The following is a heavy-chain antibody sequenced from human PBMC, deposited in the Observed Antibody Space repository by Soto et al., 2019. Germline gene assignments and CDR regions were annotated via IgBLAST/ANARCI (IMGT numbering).Heavy chain of an antibody. CDR1: GYTFTSYA. D-gene: IGHD3-10*01. CDR2: INAGNGNT. Sequence: QVQLVQSGAEVKKPGASVKVSCKASGYTFTSYAMHWVRQAPGQRLEWMGWINAGNGNTKYSQKFQGRVTITWDTSASTAYMELSSLRSEDTAVYYCARVGTMVRGASGWGQGTLVTVSS. CDR3: ARVGTMVRGASG. J-gene: IGHJ4*02. V-gene: IGHV1-3*01.